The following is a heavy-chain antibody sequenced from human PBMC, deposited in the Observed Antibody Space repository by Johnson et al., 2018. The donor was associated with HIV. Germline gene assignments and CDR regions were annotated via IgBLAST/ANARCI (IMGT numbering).Heavy chain of an antibody. CDR3: ARGGKRVMAAFDI. CDR1: RFTFDDYA. V-gene: IGHV3-30-3*01. Sequence: QVQLVESGGVVVQPGGSLILSCETSRFTFDDYAMHWVRHAPWKGLEWVAVISFDGSNKYYADSVKGRLTISRDNSKNTLYLQMNSLRAEDTAVYYCARGGKRVMAAFDIWGQGTMVTVSS. D-gene: IGHD3-16*01. J-gene: IGHJ3*02. CDR2: ISFDGSNK.